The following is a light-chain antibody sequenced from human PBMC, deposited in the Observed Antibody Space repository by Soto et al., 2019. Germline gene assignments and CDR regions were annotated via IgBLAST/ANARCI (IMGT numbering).Light chain of an antibody. V-gene: IGKV1D-13*01. CDR2: DAS. CDR3: QQFSYFPFT. J-gene: IGKJ4*01. Sequence: AIQLTQSPSSLSASVGDRVTITCRASQGISSNLAWYQQKPGKAPKVLIYDASSLESGVPSRFGGSRSGTDFTLTISSLHPEDFATYYCQQFSYFPFTFGGGTKVEI. CDR1: QGISSN.